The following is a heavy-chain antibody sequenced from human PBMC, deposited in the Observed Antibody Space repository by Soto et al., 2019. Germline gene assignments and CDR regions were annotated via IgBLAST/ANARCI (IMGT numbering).Heavy chain of an antibody. CDR2: ISYDGSNK. CDR1: GFTFSSYG. V-gene: IGHV3-30*18. D-gene: IGHD1-26*01. J-gene: IGHJ6*02. CDR3: AKDVVVGATTGLGDYYYYYGMDV. Sequence: PXGSLILSCSAAGFTFSSYGMHWVRQAPGKGLDWVAVISYDGSNKYYADSVKGRFTISRDNSKNTLYLQMNSLRAEDTAVYYCAKDVVVGATTGLGDYYYYYGMDVWGQGTTVTVSS.